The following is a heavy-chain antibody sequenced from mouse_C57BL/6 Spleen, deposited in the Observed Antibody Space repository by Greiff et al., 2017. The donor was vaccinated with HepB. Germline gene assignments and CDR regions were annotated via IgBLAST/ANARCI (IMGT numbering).Heavy chain of an antibody. V-gene: IGHV5-17*01. J-gene: IGHJ4*01. D-gene: IGHD2-4*01. CDR3: AIIYDYDAYAMDY. Sequence: EVQLVESGGGLVKPGGSLKLSCAASGFTFSDYGMHWVRQAPEKGLEWVAYISSGSSTIYYADTVKGRFTISRDNAKNTLFLQMTSLRSEDTAMYYCAIIYDYDAYAMDYWGQGTSVTVSS. CDR2: ISSGSSTI. CDR1: GFTFSDYG.